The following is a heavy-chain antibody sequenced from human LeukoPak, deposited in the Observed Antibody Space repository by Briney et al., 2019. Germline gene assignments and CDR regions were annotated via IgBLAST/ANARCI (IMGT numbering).Heavy chain of an antibody. CDR1: GFTFGSYG. CDR2: ISNDGSKK. Sequence: GGSLRLSCAASGFTFGSYGMHWVRQAPGKGLDWVAVISNDGSKKYYADSVKGRFTISRDNSKNTLSLQVSSLRTEDTAVYYCARDYYDSSGYYRGIDYWGQGTLVTVSS. V-gene: IGHV3-30*03. CDR3: ARDYYDSSGYYRGIDY. D-gene: IGHD3-22*01. J-gene: IGHJ4*02.